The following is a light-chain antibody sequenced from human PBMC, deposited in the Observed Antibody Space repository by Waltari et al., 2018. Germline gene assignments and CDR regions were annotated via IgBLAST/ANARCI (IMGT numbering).Light chain of an antibody. Sequence: EIVLTQSPATLSVSPGERATLSCRASQYVRSYLAWHQQKSGQAPRLPIYDTSNRATGIPAMFSGGGSGTDFTLTSSSLEPEHFAVYYCQQRSDWLLTFGGGTKVEIK. J-gene: IGKJ4*01. CDR1: QYVRSY. CDR3: QQRSDWLLT. V-gene: IGKV3-11*01. CDR2: DTS.